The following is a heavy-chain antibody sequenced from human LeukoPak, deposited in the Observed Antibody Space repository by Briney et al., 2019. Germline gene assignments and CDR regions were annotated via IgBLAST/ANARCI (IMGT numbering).Heavy chain of an antibody. D-gene: IGHD6-19*01. CDR3: ASSAGALIDC. CDR2: IWFDGSNK. V-gene: IGHV3-33*01. Sequence: GGSLRLACAASGFTFSNYDMHWVRQAPGKGLEWVAVIWFDGSNKFYADSVKGRFTISRDNSKNTLYLQMNSLRAEDTAVYYCASSAGALIDCWGQGTLVIVSS. J-gene: IGHJ4*02. CDR1: GFTFSNYD.